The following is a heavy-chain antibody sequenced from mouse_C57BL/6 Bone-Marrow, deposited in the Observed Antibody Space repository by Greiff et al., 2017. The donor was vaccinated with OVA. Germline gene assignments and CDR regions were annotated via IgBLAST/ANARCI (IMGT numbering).Heavy chain of an antibody. Sequence: VQLQQSGAELVRPGASVKLSCKASGYTFTDYYINWVKQRPGQGLEWIARIYPGSGNTYYNEKFKGKATLTAEKSSSTAYMQLSSLTSEDSAVYFCARSGNYYGSSAWFAYWGQGTLVTVSA. CDR3: ARSGNYYGSSAWFAY. CDR1: GYTFTDYY. V-gene: IGHV1-76*01. J-gene: IGHJ3*01. D-gene: IGHD1-1*01. CDR2: IYPGSGNT.